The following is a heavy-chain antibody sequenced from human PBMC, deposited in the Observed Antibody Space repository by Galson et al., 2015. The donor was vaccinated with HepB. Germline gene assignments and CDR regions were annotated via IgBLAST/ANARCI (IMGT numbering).Heavy chain of an antibody. J-gene: IGHJ4*02. D-gene: IGHD3-9*01. Sequence: SLRLSCAASGFTFSSYAMGWVRQVPGKGLEWVSAISSSADSTYHADSVKGRFAISRDNSKHTLYLQMSGLRAEDTAVYCCAVSGEYYDVATGYREPPFTFWGRGTLVTVSS. CDR2: ISSSADST. V-gene: IGHV3-23*01. CDR3: AVSGEYYDVATGYREPPFTF. CDR1: GFTFSSYA.